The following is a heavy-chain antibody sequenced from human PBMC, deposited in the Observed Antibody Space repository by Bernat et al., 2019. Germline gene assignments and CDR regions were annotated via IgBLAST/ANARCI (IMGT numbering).Heavy chain of an antibody. D-gene: IGHD4-17*01. CDR2: IYHSGST. J-gene: IGHJ6*02. Sequence: QLQLQESGSGLVKPSQTLSLTCAVSGGSISSGGYSWSWIRQPPGKGLEWIGYIYHSGSTYYNPSLKSRVTISVDRSKNQFSLKLSSVTAADTAVYYCARAEVYGEPGYYYYGMDVWGQGTTVTVSS. V-gene: IGHV4-30-2*01. CDR1: GGSISSGGYS. CDR3: ARAEVYGEPGYYYYGMDV.